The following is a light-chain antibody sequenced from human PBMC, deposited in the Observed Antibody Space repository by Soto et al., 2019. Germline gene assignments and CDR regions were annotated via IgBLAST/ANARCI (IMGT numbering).Light chain of an antibody. Sequence: EIVLTQSPGTLSLSTEERATISCRASQSVSSSYLAWYQQKPGQAPRLLIYGASSRATGIPDRFSGSGSGTDFTLTISRLEPEDFAVYYCQQYGISSWTFGQGTKV. CDR3: QQYGISSWT. J-gene: IGKJ1*01. CDR2: GAS. V-gene: IGKV3-20*01. CDR1: QSVSSSY.